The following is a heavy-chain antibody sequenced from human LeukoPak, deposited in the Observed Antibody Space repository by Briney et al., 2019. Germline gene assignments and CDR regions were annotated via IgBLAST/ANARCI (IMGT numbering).Heavy chain of an antibody. V-gene: IGHV4-59*01. D-gene: IGHD1-26*01. CDR2: LSSSGST. CDR1: GGSTISYY. J-gene: IGHJ4*02. Sequence: SETLSLTCTVSGGSTISYYWSWIRQPPGKGLEWIGFLSSSGSTNYHPSLKSRVTISVDSSKNQFSLRLSSVTAADTAVYYCASLILLTGSYYFDYWGQGTLVTVSS. CDR3: ASLILLTGSYYFDY.